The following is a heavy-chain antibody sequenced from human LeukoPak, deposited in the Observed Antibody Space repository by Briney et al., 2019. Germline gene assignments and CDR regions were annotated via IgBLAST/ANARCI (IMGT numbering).Heavy chain of an antibody. J-gene: IGHJ6*02. CDR2: ISYDGSNK. V-gene: IGHV3-30*04. CDR3: ARDRNSYCSSTSCYSDGMDI. Sequence: GGSLRLSCAASGFTFSSYAMHWVRQAPGKGLEWVAVISYDGSNKYYADSVKGRFTISRDNSKNTLYLQMNSLRAEDTAVYYCARDRNSYCSSTSCYSDGMDIWGQGTTVTVSS. CDR1: GFTFSSYA. D-gene: IGHD2-2*01.